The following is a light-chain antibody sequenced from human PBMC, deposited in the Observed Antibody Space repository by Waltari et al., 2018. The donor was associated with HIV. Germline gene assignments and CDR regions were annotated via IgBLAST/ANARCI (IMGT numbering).Light chain of an antibody. Sequence: SELTQDPAVSVALGQTVSIPCQGESLRTYYASWYLQKPGQAPVLVISPIHNRPSGIPDRFSGSSSGNTASLTITGAQAEDEGDYYCNSRDRAGHHVVFGGGTKLTVL. V-gene: IGLV3-19*01. CDR2: PIH. J-gene: IGLJ3*02. CDR3: NSRDRAGHHVV. CDR1: SLRTYY.